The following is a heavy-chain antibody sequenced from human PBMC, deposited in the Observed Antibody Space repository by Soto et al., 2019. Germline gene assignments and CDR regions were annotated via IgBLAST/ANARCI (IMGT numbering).Heavy chain of an antibody. CDR3: ARSWVRYCSGGSRYAFDI. J-gene: IGHJ3*02. D-gene: IGHD2-15*01. Sequence: EASVKVSCKASGYTFTGYYMHWVRQAPGQGLEWMGWINPNSGGTNYAQKFQGWVTMTRDTSISTAYMELSRLRSDDTAVYYCARSWVRYCSGGSRYAFDIWGQGTMVPVSS. V-gene: IGHV1-2*04. CDR2: INPNSGGT. CDR1: GYTFTGYY.